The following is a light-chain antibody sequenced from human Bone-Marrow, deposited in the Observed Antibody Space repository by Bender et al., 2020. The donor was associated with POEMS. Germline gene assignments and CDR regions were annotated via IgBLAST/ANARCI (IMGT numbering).Light chain of an antibody. CDR3: SSYAGGNTVL. CDR2: DVK. J-gene: IGLJ2*01. Sequence: QSALTQPRSVSGSPGQSVTISCTGTRSDVGGYDYVCWYRQHPGTAPKLIIYDVKKRPSGVPDRFSGSKSGNTASLTVSGLHADDEADYYCSSYAGGNTVLFGGGTKLTAL. V-gene: IGLV2-11*01. CDR1: RSDVGGYDY.